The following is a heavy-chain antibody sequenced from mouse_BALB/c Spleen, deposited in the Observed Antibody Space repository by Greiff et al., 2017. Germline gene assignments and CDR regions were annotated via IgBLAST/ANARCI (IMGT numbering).Heavy chain of an antibody. V-gene: IGHV3-2*02. CDR2: ISYSGST. J-gene: IGHJ4*01. CDR3: ARHYYGSSYEGAMDY. D-gene: IGHD1-1*01. Sequence: ESGPGLVKPSQSLSLTCTVTGYSITSDYAWNWIRQFPGNKLEWMGYISYSGSTSYNPSLKSRISITRDTSKNQFFLQLNSVTTEDTATYYCARHYYGSSYEGAMDYWGQGTSVTVSS. CDR1: GYSITSDYA.